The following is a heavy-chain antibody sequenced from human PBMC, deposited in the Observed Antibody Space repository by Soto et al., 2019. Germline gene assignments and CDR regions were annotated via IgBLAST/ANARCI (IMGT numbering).Heavy chain of an antibody. J-gene: IGHJ4*02. Sequence: SETLSLTCTVSGGSVSSGSYYWSWIRQPPGKGLEWIGYIYYSGSTYYNPSLKSRVTISVDTSKNQFSLKLSSVTAADTAVYYCASATEPAFDYWGQGTLVTVSS. CDR1: GGSVSSGSYY. CDR2: IYYSGST. CDR3: ASATEPAFDY. V-gene: IGHV4-39*01. D-gene: IGHD1-1*01.